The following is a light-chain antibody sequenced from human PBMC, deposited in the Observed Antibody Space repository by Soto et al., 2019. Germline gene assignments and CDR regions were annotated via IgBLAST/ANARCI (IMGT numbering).Light chain of an antibody. CDR3: CSYAGSYTYV. CDR1: SSDVGGYNY. V-gene: IGLV2-11*01. Sequence: QPVLTQPRSVSGSPGQSVTISCTGTSSDVGGYNYVSWYQQHPGKAPKLMIYDVSKRPSGVPDRFSGSKSGNSASLTISGLKAEYEAEYYCCSYAGSYTYVFGTGIKLTVL. J-gene: IGLJ1*01. CDR2: DVS.